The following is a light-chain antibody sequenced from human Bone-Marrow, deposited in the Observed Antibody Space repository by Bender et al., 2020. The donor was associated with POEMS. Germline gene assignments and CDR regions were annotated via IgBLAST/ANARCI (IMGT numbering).Light chain of an antibody. CDR2: DVS. J-gene: IGLJ2*01. CDR3: SSYAGISTPVV. V-gene: IGLV2-14*03. Sequence: QSALTQPASVSGSPGQSITISCTGTSSDVGGFNYVSWYQQHPGKAPKLMIYDVSNRPSEVSNRFSGSKSGNTASLTISGLQAEDEAEYYCSSYAGISTPVVFGGGTKLTVL. CDR1: SSDVGGFNY.